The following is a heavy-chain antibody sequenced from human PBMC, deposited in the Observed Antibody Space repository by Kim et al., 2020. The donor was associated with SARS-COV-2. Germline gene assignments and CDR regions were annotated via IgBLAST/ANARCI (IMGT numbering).Heavy chain of an antibody. CDR2: ISSSSSYI. V-gene: IGHV3-21*01. Sequence: GGSLRLSCAASGFTFSSYSMNWVRQAPGKGLEWVSSISSSSSYIYYADSVKVRFTISRDNAKTSLYLQMNSMSAEDTAADDCACNSLLIPTAGCGEGTLV. CDR3: ACNSLLIPTAG. CDR1: GFTFSSYS. D-gene: IGHD2-15*01. J-gene: IGHJ4*02.